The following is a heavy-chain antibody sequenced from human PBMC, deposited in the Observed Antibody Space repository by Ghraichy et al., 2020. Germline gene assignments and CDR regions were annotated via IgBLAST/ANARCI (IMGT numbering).Heavy chain of an antibody. V-gene: IGHV3-30*04. CDR1: GFTFSSYA. CDR2: ISYDGSNK. J-gene: IGHJ6*02. Sequence: EGSLRLSCAASGFTFSSYAMHWVRQAPGKGLEWVAVISYDGSNKYYVDSVKGRFTISRDNSKNTLYLQMNSLRTEDTAVYYCARDRYSSSWYRYYYYGMDVWGQGTTVTVSS. D-gene: IGHD6-13*01. CDR3: ARDRYSSSWYRYYYYGMDV.